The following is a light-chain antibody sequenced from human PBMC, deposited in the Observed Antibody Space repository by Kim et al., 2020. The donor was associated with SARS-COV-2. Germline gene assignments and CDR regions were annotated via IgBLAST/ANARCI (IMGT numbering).Light chain of an antibody. CDR2: GTS. V-gene: IGKV3-20*01. CDR1: QSVASNH. CDR3: QQYDRSPYT. J-gene: IGKJ2*01. Sequence: LSPGERATLSCRASQSVASNHLAWFQEKPGQAPRVIIYGTSSRATGIPDRFSASESGTDFTLTISRLEHEDFAVYYCQQYDRSPYTFGQGTKLEI.